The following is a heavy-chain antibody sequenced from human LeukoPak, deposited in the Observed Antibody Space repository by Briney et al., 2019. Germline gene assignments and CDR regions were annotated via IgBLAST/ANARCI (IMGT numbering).Heavy chain of an antibody. V-gene: IGHV4-30-4*01. CDR2: IYYSGST. J-gene: IGHJ5*02. CDR1: GGSLSSGDYY. D-gene: IGHD3-10*01. Sequence: SQTLSLTCTVTGGSLSSGDYYWSWLRQPPGKGLEWLGYIYYSGSTYYSPSLKSRVTISVDTSKNQFSLKLSSVTAADTAVYCCARFRHYDYDSSWFDPWGQGTPVTVSS. CDR3: ARFRHYDYDSSWFDP.